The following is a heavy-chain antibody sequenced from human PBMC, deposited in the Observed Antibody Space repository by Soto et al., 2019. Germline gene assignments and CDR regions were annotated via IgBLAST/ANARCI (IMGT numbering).Heavy chain of an antibody. Sequence: SETLSLTCAVYGGSFSGYYWSWIRQPPGKGLEWIGEINHSGSTNYNPSLKSRVTISVDTSKNQFSLKLSSVTAADTAVYYCARGPGHSSSWRPFYYYYYGMDVWGQGTTVTVSS. CDR2: INHSGST. J-gene: IGHJ6*02. D-gene: IGHD6-13*01. CDR1: GGSFSGYY. V-gene: IGHV4-34*01. CDR3: ARGPGHSSSWRPFYYYYYGMDV.